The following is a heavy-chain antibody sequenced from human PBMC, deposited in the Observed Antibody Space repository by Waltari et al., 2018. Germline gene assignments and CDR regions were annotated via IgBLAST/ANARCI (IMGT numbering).Heavy chain of an antibody. CDR3: ARDLYWGSYGGNSGAGHNFDY. CDR2: IWYDGSNK. D-gene: IGHD4-17*01. V-gene: IGHV3-33*01. J-gene: IGHJ4*02. CDR1: GFTFSSYG. Sequence: QVQLVESGGGVVQPGRSLRLSCAASGFTFSSYGMHWVRQAPGKGLEWVAVIWYDGSNKYYADSVKGRFTISRDNSKNTLYLQMNSLRAEDTAVYYCARDLYWGSYGGNSGAGHNFDYWGQGTLVTVSS.